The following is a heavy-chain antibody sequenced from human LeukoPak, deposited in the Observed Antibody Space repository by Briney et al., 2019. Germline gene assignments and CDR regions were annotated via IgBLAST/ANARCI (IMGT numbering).Heavy chain of an antibody. D-gene: IGHD6-13*01. Sequence: ASVKVSCKASGYTFTGYYMHWVRQAPGQGLEWMGWINPNSGGTNYAQKFQGWVTMTRDTSIGTAYMELSRLRSDDTAVYYCARDHSSSWYDYWGQGTLVTVSS. CDR2: INPNSGGT. CDR3: ARDHSSSWYDY. J-gene: IGHJ4*02. CDR1: GYTFTGYY. V-gene: IGHV1-2*04.